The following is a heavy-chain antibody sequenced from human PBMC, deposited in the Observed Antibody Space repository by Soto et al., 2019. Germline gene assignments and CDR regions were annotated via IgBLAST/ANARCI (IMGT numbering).Heavy chain of an antibody. Sequence: GGSLRLSCAASGFTFSSYAMSWVRQAPGKGLEWVSAISGSGGSTYYADSVKGRFTISRDNSKNTLYLQMNSLRAEDTAVDYCAKDHRGEDGIYFDYWGQGTLVTVSS. CDR2: ISGSGGST. V-gene: IGHV3-23*01. CDR1: GFTFSSYA. CDR3: AKDHRGEDGIYFDY. J-gene: IGHJ4*02. D-gene: IGHD1-20*01.